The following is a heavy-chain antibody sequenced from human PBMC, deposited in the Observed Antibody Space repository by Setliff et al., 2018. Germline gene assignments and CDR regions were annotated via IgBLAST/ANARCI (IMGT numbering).Heavy chain of an antibody. CDR1: GGSISSSSYY. J-gene: IGHJ6*02. V-gene: IGHV4-39*07. D-gene: IGHD6-13*01. Sequence: PSETLSLTCTVSGGSISSSSYYWGWIRQPPGKGLEWIGSIYYSGSTYYNPSLKSRVTISVDTSKNQFSLKLSSVTAADTAVYYCARDSAYRSSWYSYSYGMDVWSQGTTVTVSS. CDR2: IYYSGST. CDR3: ARDSAYRSSWYSYSYGMDV.